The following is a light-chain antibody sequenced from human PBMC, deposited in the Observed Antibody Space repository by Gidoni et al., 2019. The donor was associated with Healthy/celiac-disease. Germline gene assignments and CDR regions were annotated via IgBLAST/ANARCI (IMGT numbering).Light chain of an antibody. V-gene: IGKV1-9*01. CDR3: QQSNSYPRT. Sequence: IQLTQSPSFLSASVGDRVTITCRDSQGISSYLAWYQQKPGKAPKLLIYAASSLQSGVPARFSGSGSGTEFTLTISSLQPEDFATYYCQQSNSYPRTFGQGTKLEIK. J-gene: IGKJ2*01. CDR2: AAS. CDR1: QGISSY.